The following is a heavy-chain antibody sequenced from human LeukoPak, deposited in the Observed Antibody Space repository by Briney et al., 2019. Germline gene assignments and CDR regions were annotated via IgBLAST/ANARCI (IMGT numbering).Heavy chain of an antibody. J-gene: IGHJ3*02. V-gene: IGHV1-46*01. CDR2: INPSGGNT. Sequence: ASVKVSCKASGYTFPSYYMHWVRQAPGQGLEWMGVINPSGGNTNSAQKFQGRVTMTRDTSTRTVYMELSSLRSEDTAVYYCARWMGATTYAFDIWGQGTMVTVSS. CDR1: GYTFPSYY. CDR3: ARWMGATTYAFDI. D-gene: IGHD1-26*01.